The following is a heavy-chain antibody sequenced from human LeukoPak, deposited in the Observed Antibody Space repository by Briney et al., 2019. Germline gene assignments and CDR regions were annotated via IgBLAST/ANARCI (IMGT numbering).Heavy chain of an antibody. CDR2: ISTYDGST. Sequence: GASVKVSCKASGYTFTTYGVNWVRQAPGQGLEWMGWISTYDGSTKYAQKLRDRVTMIRDISTSTVYMELRSLRSDDTAVYYCARDQPRRGPGNHDYWGQGTLVTVSS. V-gene: IGHV1-18*01. CDR1: GYTFTTYG. J-gene: IGHJ4*02. CDR3: ARDQPRRGPGNHDY. D-gene: IGHD2-2*01.